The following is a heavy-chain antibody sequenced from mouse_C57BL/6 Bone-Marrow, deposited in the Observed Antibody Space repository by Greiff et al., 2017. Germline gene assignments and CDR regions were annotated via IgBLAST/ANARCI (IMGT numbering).Heavy chain of an antibody. D-gene: IGHD3-2*02. V-gene: IGHV1-82*01. CDR1: GYAFSSSW. Sequence: QVQLKESGPELVKPGASVKISCKASGYAFSSSWMNWVKQRPGKGLEWIGRIYPGDGDTNYNGKFKGKATLTADKSSSTAYMQLSSLTSEDSAVYFCASDSSGYYFDDWGQGTTLTVSS. CDR2: IYPGDGDT. CDR3: ASDSSGYYFDD. J-gene: IGHJ2*01.